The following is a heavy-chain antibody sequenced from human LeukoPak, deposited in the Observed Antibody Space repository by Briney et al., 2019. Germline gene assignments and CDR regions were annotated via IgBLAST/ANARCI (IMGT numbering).Heavy chain of an antibody. CDR1: GFTFSSYA. J-gene: IGHJ3*02. CDR2: ISGSGGST. CDR3: AKAVQLSIAATDAFDI. Sequence: GGSLRLSCAASGFTFSSYAMSWVRQAPGKGLEWVSAISGSGGSTYYADSVKGRFTISRDNSKNTLYLQMNSLRAEDTAVYYCAKAVQLSIAATDAFDIWGQGTMVTVSS. D-gene: IGHD6-6*01. V-gene: IGHV3-23*01.